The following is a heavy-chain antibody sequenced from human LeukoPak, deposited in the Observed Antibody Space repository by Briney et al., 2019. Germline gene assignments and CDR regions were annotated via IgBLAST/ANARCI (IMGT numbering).Heavy chain of an antibody. CDR1: GGSISSYY. CDR3: ATSTVVTREDY. Sequence: PSETLSLTCTVSGGSISSYYWSWIRQPPGKGLEWIGYIYYSGSTNYNPSLKSRVTISVDTSKNQFSLKLSSVTAADTAVYYCATSTVVTREDYWGQGTLVTVSS. D-gene: IGHD4-23*01. J-gene: IGHJ4*02. CDR2: IYYSGST. V-gene: IGHV4-59*01.